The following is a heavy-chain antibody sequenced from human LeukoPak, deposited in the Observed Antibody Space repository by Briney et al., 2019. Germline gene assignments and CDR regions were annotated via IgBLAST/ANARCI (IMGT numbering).Heavy chain of an antibody. D-gene: IGHD3-22*01. CDR2: SSAYNGNT. J-gene: IGHJ4*02. Sequence: ASVKVSCKASGYTFTSYGISWVRQAPGQGLEWMGWSSAYNGNTNYAQKLQGRVTMTTDTYTSTAYMELRSLRSDDTAVYYCARVTGGYYDSSGYYYVDYWGQGTLVTASS. CDR1: GYTFTSYG. V-gene: IGHV1-18*01. CDR3: ARVTGGYYDSSGYYYVDY.